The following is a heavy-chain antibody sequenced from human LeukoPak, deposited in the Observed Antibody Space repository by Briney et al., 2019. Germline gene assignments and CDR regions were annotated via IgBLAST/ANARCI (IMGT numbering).Heavy chain of an antibody. CDR1: GGSISSYY. J-gene: IGHJ6*03. D-gene: IGHD6-6*01. Sequence: PSETLSLTCTVSGGSISSYYWSWIRQPPGKGLEWIGYIYYSGSTNYNPSLKSRVTISVDTSKNQFSLKLSSVTAADTAVYYCARESLEYSSSWRYYYYYYMDVWGKGTTVTVSS. CDR2: IYYSGST. V-gene: IGHV4-59*01. CDR3: ARESLEYSSSWRYYYYYYMDV.